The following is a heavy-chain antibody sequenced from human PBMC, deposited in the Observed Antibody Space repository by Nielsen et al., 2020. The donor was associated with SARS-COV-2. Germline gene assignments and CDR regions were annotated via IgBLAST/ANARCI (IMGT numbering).Heavy chain of an antibody. V-gene: IGHV3-30*18. CDR2: ISYDGSNK. CDR1: GFTFSSYG. J-gene: IGHJ6*03. CDR3: AKGGDMDV. D-gene: IGHD3-16*01. Sequence: GGSLRLSCAASGFTFSSYGMHWVRQAPGKGLEWVAVISYDGSNKYYADSVKGRFTVSRDNSKNTLDLQMNGLRAEDTAVYYCAKGGDMDVWGKGTTVTVSS.